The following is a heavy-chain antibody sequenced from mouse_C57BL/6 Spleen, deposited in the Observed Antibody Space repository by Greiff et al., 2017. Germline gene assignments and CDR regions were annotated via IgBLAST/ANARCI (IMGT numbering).Heavy chain of an antibody. D-gene: IGHD1-1*01. J-gene: IGHJ1*03. CDR2: IRSKSSNYAT. V-gene: IGHV10-3*01. CDR3: VRETTVVVDWYFDV. Sequence: DVKLVESGGGLVQPKGSLKLSCAASGFTFNTYAMHWVRQAPGKGLEWVARIRSKSSNYATYYADSVKDRFTISRDDSQSMLYLQMNNLKTEDTAMYYCVRETTVVVDWYFDVWGTGTTVTVSS. CDR1: GFTFNTYA.